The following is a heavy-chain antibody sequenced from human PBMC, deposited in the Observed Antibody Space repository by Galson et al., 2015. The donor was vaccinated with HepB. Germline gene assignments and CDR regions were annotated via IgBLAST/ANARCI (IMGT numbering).Heavy chain of an antibody. V-gene: IGHV3-11*06. J-gene: IGHJ4*02. CDR3: ARVRYYYDSSGYYYPDY. D-gene: IGHD3-22*01. CDR1: GFTFSDYY. Sequence: SLRLSCAASGFTFSDYYMSWLRQAPGKGLEWVSYIRSSSSYTNYADSVKGRFTISRDNAKNSLYLQMNSLRAEDTAVYYCARVRYYYDSSGYYYPDYWGQGTLVTVSS. CDR2: IRSSSSYT.